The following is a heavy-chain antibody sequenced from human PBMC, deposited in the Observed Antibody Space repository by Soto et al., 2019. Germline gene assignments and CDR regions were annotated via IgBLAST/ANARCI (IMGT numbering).Heavy chain of an antibody. D-gene: IGHD2-15*01. CDR3: ARHVGYCSGGSCYFSWFDP. V-gene: IGHV4-39*01. Sequence: PSETLSLTCTVSGGSISSSSYYWGWIRQPPGKGLEWIGSIYYSGSTYYNPSLKSRVTISVDTSKNQFSLKLSSVTAADTAVYYCARHVGYCSGGSCYFSWFDPWGQGTLVTVSS. CDR2: IYYSGST. J-gene: IGHJ5*02. CDR1: GGSISSSSYY.